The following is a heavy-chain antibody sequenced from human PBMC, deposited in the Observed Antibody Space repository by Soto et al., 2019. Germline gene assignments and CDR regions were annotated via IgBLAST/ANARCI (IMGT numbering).Heavy chain of an antibody. CDR1: GFTFSSYG. CDR3: ARDGPDYYGSGSYVSYGMDV. CDR2: IWYDGSNK. Sequence: GGSLRLSCAASGFTFSSYGMQWVRQAPGKGLEWVAVIWYDGSNKYYADSVKGRFTISRDNSKNTLYLQMNSLRAEDTAVYYCARDGPDYYGSGSYVSYGMDVWGPGTTVTVSS. D-gene: IGHD3-10*01. J-gene: IGHJ6*02. V-gene: IGHV3-33*01.